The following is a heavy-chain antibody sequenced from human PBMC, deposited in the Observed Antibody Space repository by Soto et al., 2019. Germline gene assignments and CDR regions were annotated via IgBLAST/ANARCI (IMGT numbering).Heavy chain of an antibody. CDR1: GGSISSYY. Sequence: PSETLSLTCTVSGGSISSYYWSWIRQPPGKGLEWIGYIYYSGSIHFNPSLQSRVSMSVDTSKNQFSLKLSSVTAADTAVYYCARYYDFWSGLPYYYYMDVWGKGNTVTVSS. V-gene: IGHV4-59*08. CDR3: ARYYDFWSGLPYYYYMDV. CDR2: IYYSGSI. D-gene: IGHD3-3*01. J-gene: IGHJ6*03.